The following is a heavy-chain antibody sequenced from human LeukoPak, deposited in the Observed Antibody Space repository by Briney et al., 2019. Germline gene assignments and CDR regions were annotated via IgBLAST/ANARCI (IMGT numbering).Heavy chain of an antibody. D-gene: IGHD2-15*01. CDR1: GXSFSGYY. J-gene: IGHJ4*02. V-gene: IGHV4-34*01. CDR2: INHSGST. CDR3: AREGVVGAYGHFDY. Sequence: SETLSLTCAVYGXSFSGYYGSWIRQPPGKGLESIGEINHSGSTNYNPSLKSRVTISVDTSKNQFSLKLSSVTAADTAVYYCAREGVVGAYGHFDYWGQGTLVTVSS.